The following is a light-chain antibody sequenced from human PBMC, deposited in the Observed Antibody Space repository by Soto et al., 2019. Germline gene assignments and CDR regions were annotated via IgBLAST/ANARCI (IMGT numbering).Light chain of an antibody. CDR2: EVS. V-gene: IGLV2-14*01. CDR1: SSDIGGYNY. CDR3: SSYSSTTRVV. J-gene: IGLJ2*01. Sequence: QSALTQPASVSGSPGQSITISCTGTSSDIGGYNYVSWYQQYPGKAPKIMIYEVSNRPSGVSHRFSGSKSFNTASLTISGLHAEDEADYYCSSYSSTTRVVFGGGTKVTVL.